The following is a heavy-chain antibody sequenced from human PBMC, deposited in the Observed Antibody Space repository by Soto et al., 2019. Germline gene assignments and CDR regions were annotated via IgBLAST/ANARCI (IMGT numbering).Heavy chain of an antibody. CDR3: ARQSGYPLDH. CDR2: IRDNXRYT. CDR1: GFNFSDKY. D-gene: IGHD3-3*01. Sequence: GGSLRLSCAASGFNFSDKYMKWVRQSPGTRLEWVSYIRDNXRYTHYGGCVKGRFTISRHNSKNTLYLQMNSLTAEDTAVYYCARQSGYPLDHWGQGTLVTVSS. V-gene: IGHV3-11*06. J-gene: IGHJ4*02.